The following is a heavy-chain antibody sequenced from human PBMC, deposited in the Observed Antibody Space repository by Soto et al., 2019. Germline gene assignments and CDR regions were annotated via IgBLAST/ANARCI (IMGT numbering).Heavy chain of an antibody. CDR2: IIPILGIA. Sequence: SVKVSCKASGGTFSSYTISWVRQAPGQGLEWTGRIIPILGIANYAQKFQGRVTITADKSTSTAYMELSSLRSEDTAVYYCAREKTSYGMDVWGQGTTVTVSS. J-gene: IGHJ6*02. CDR1: GGTFSSYT. CDR3: AREKTSYGMDV. V-gene: IGHV1-69*04.